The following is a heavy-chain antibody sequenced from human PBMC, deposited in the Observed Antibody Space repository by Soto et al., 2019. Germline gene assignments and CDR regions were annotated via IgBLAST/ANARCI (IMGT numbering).Heavy chain of an antibody. CDR3: AREGYSSGFDPFDF. J-gene: IGHJ3*01. CDR1: GYNFRNFG. V-gene: IGHV1-18*01. D-gene: IGHD5-18*01. CDR2: ISGYNGRT. Sequence: QVQLEQSGDAVKKPGASVKVSCKASGYNFRNFGITWVRQASGLGLEWLGWISGYNGRTSSARNFRDRVVLNTDTATNTAYMELRSLTSDDTAIYYCAREGYSSGFDPFDFWGQGTKVTVSS.